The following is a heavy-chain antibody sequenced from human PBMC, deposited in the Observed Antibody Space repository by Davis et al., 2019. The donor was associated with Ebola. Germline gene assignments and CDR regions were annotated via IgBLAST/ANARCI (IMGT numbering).Heavy chain of an antibody. Sequence: GGSLRLSCAASGFTFSSYSMNWVRQAPGKGLEWVSSISSSSSYIYYADSVKGRFTISRDNAKNSLYLQMNSLRAEDTAVYYCARDPSYCSGGSCYTNNWFDPWGQGTLVTVSS. CDR3: ARDPSYCSGGSCYTNNWFDP. V-gene: IGHV3-21*01. J-gene: IGHJ5*02. D-gene: IGHD2-15*01. CDR2: ISSSSSYI. CDR1: GFTFSSYS.